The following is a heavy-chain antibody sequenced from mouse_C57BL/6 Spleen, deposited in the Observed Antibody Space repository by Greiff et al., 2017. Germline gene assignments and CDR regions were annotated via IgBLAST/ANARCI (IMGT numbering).Heavy chain of an antibody. J-gene: IGHJ4*01. CDR2: IWSDGST. CDR3: ARHEILFYYAMDY. Sequence: VQLQESGPGLVAPSQSLSITCTVSGFSLTSYGVHWVRQPPGKGLEWLVVIWSDGSTTYNSALKSRLSISKDNSKSQVFLKMNSLQTDDTAMYYCARHEILFYYAMDYWGQGTSVTVSS. CDR1: GFSLTSYG. V-gene: IGHV2-6-1*01.